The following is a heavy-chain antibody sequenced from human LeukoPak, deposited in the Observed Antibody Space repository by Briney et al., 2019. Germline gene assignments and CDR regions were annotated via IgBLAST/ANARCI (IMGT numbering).Heavy chain of an antibody. CDR1: GYTFTSYD. Sequence: GASVKVSCKASGYTFTSYDINWVRQATGQGLEWMGIINPSGGSTSYAQKFQGRVTMTRDMSTSTVYMELSSLRSEDTAVYYCARDPLRHFHNYYYYYMDVWGKGTTVTVSS. D-gene: IGHD5-12*01. J-gene: IGHJ6*03. CDR2: INPSGGST. CDR3: ARDPLRHFHNYYYYYMDV. V-gene: IGHV1-46*01.